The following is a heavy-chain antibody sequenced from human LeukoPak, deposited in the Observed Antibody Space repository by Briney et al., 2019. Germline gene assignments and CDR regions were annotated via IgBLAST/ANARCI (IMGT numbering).Heavy chain of an antibody. Sequence: GGSLRLSCAASGFTFSSYSMNWVRQAPGKGLEWVSSFSSSSSYIYYADSVKGRFAISRDNAKNSLYLQMNSLKAEDTAVYYCASAYYYKFDYWGQGTLVTVSS. J-gene: IGHJ4*02. CDR3: ASAYYYKFDY. V-gene: IGHV3-21*01. D-gene: IGHD3-16*01. CDR2: FSSSSSYI. CDR1: GFTFSSYS.